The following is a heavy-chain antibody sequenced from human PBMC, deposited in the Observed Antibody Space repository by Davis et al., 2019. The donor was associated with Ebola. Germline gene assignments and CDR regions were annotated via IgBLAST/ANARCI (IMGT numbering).Heavy chain of an antibody. CDR3: TRDRAYKCFDL. CDR2: TNPDASEK. J-gene: IGHJ5*02. V-gene: IGHV3-7*01. Sequence: PGRSLRLSGAHSHFDFTSSLMNSVRQAPGKGLEWVASTNPDASEKYYVDSARGRFTISRDNAKKSLYLQMNSLRVEDTAIYYCTRDRAYKCFDLWGQGTLVTVSS. CDR1: HFDFTSSL.